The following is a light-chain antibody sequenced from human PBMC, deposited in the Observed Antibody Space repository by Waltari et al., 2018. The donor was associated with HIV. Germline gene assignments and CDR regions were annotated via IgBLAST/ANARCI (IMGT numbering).Light chain of an antibody. Sequence: SYELTQPPSVSVSPGQTARITCSGDALPKQYAYWYQQKPGQAPLLVIYKDNERPSGIPERFSGSSSGTTVTLTISGVHTEDEADYYCQSADSTGSYPDVFVTRTKVTVL. CDR2: KDN. V-gene: IGLV3-25*03. CDR3: QSADSTGSYPDV. CDR1: ALPKQY. J-gene: IGLJ1*01.